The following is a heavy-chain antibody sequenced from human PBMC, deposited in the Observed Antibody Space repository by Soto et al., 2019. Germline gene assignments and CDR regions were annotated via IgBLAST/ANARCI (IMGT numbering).Heavy chain of an antibody. CDR3: ARGGDSSVYPHFYY. V-gene: IGHV4-31*03. CDR1: GGSISSGAYY. D-gene: IGHD3-22*01. Sequence: PSETLSLTCTVSGGSISSGAYYWSWIRQHPGKGLEWIGYIYYSGSTYYNPSLKSRVTISVDTSKNQFSLKLSSVTAADTAVYYWARGGDSSVYPHFYYWGKGTLVTVSS. CDR2: IYYSGST. J-gene: IGHJ4*02.